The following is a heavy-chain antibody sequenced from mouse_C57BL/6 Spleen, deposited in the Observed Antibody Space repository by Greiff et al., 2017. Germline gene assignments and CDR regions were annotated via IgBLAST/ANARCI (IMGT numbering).Heavy chain of an antibody. CDR2: ISPGDGDT. CDR3: ARGGWLLRDYAMDY. D-gene: IGHD2-3*01. Sequence: QVQLQQSGPELVKPGASVKISCKASGYAFSSSWMNWVKQRPGKGLEWIGRISPGDGDTKYNGKFKGKATLTADKSSSTAYMQLSSLTSEDSAVYCCARGGWLLRDYAMDYWGQGTSVTVSS. CDR1: GYAFSSSW. V-gene: IGHV1-82*01. J-gene: IGHJ4*01.